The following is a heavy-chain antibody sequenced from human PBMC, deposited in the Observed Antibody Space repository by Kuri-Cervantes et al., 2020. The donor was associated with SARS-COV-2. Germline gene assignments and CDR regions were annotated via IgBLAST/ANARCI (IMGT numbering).Heavy chain of an antibody. CDR3: ARDPQWLGSYYGMDV. V-gene: IGHV4-31*03. J-gene: IGHJ6*02. D-gene: IGHD6-19*01. CDR2: IHYSEYT. Sequence: SETLSLTCTVSGGSISSGYYYWSWIRQHPGKGLEWIGYIHYSEYTHYNPSLKTRVIISLDTSKNQFALRLSSVTAADTAVYYCARDPQWLGSYYGMDVWGQGTTVTVSS. CDR1: GGSISSGYYY.